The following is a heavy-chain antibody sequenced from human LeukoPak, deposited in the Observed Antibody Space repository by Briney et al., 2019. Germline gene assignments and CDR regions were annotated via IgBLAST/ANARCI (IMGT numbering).Heavy chain of an antibody. D-gene: IGHD3-3*01. J-gene: IGHJ4*02. Sequence: PGGSLRLSCIASGFTFSSYAMSWVRQAPGKGLEWVSCISGSGTPSYADSVKGRFTISRDNSKNTLYLQMNSLRAEDAAVYYCAKGLEWLPTAFGFWGQGTLVTVSS. CDR2: ISGSGTP. V-gene: IGHV3-23*01. CDR1: GFTFSSYA. CDR3: AKGLEWLPTAFGF.